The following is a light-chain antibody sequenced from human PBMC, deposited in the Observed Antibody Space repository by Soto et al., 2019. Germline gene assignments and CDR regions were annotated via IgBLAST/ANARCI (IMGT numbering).Light chain of an antibody. V-gene: IGKV3-20*01. J-gene: IGKJ5*01. CDR3: QQYGSSSIS. Sequence: EIVLTQSPGTLSLSPGERATLSCRASQSFGSSHLAWYQQKPGQAPRLLIYGASTRATGTPDRFSGSGSGRDFTLTIGRLESDASAVYYCQQYGSSSISFCQGPRLE. CDR2: GAS. CDR1: QSFGSSH.